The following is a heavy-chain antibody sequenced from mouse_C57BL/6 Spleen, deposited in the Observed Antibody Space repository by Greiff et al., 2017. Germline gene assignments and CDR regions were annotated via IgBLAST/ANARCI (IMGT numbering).Heavy chain of an antibody. V-gene: IGHV1-52*01. CDR2: IDPSDSET. Sequence: QVQLKQPGAELVRPGSSVKLSCKASGYTFTSYWMHWVKQRPIQGLEWIGNIDPSDSETHYNQKFKDKATLTVDKSSSTAYMQLSSLTSEDSAVYYCARYYGKDFDYWGQGTTLTVSS. CDR3: ARYYGKDFDY. D-gene: IGHD1-1*01. J-gene: IGHJ2*01. CDR1: GYTFTSYW.